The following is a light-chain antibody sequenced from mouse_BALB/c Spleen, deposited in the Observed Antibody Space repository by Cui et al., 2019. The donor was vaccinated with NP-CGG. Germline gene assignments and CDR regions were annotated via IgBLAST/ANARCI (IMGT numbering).Light chain of an antibody. J-gene: IGLJ1*01. CDR3: ALWYSNHWV. Sequence: QALVTQETAPTTSPGETVTLTCRSSTRAVTTSNYANWVQEKPDHLFTGLIGGTNNRAPGVPARFSGSLIGDKAALTITGAQTEDEAIYFCALWYSNHWVFGGGTKLTVL. CDR1: TRAVTTSNY. V-gene: IGLV1*01. CDR2: GTN.